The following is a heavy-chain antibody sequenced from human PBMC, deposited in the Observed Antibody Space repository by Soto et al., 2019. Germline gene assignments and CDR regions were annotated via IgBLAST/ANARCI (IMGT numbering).Heavy chain of an antibody. V-gene: IGHV4-38-2*01. CDR3: ARGLYGGNFDY. Sequence: SETVSLTCGVSDSSINSSYYWLWIRQPPGKGLEWIGAIHHSGTTYYNPSLKSRVTISMDMSKNHFSLRLTSVTDADTAVYYCARGLYGGNFDYRGQATLVPVS. J-gene: IGHJ4*02. D-gene: IGHD4-17*01. CDR1: DSSINSSYY. CDR2: IHHSGTT.